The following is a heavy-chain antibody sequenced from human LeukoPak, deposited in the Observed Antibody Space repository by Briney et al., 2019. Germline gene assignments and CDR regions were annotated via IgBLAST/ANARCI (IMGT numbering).Heavy chain of an antibody. CDR2: IYHSGST. J-gene: IGHJ4*02. CDR3: AREDYDILTGYSNFDY. Sequence: SETLSLTCAVSGYSTSSGYYWGWIRPPPGRGLEWIGSIYHSGSTYYNPSLKSRVTISVHTSKNQFSLKLSSVTAADTAVYYCAREDYDILTGYSNFDYWGQGTLVTVSS. V-gene: IGHV4-38-2*02. CDR1: GYSTSSGYY. D-gene: IGHD3-9*01.